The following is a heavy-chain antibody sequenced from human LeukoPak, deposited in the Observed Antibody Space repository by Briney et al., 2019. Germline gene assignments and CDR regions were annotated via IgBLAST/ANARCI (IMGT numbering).Heavy chain of an antibody. V-gene: IGHV4-59*01. Sequence: SETLSLTCTVSGGSISSYYWSWIRQPPGKGLEWIGYIYYSGSTNYNPSLKSRVTISVDTSKNQFSLKLSSVTAADTAVYYCARGAYGDPTSFDYWGQGTLVTVSS. CDR2: IYYSGST. CDR1: GGSISSYY. CDR3: ARGAYGDPTSFDY. J-gene: IGHJ4*02. D-gene: IGHD4-17*01.